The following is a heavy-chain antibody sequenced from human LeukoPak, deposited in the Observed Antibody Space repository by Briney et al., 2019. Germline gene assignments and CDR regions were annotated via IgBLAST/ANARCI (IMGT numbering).Heavy chain of an antibody. J-gene: IGHJ6*03. CDR2: INEDGSEK. D-gene: IGHD5-24*01. V-gene: IGHV3-7*01. CDR3: ARGETMDV. CDR1: EFSFETYW. Sequence: GALRLSCVALEFSFETYWMSWVRQAPGKGPEWVANINEDGSEKHYVGSVRGRFTVSRDNADNSLHLQMNSLRPEDMAVYYCARGETMDVWGKGTTVTVSS.